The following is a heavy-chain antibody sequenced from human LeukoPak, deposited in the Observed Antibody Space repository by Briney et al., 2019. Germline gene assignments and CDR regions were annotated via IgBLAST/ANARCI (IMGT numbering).Heavy chain of an antibody. D-gene: IGHD2-15*01. CDR1: GLSFGDHS. Sequence: PGGSLRLSCAASGLSFGDHSMHWVRQVPGKGLEWLSLPSWDESTTYYADSVKGRFTISRDNAKNSVYLQMNSLRADDTAVYYCAVYCSGGSCFRNWGQGTLVTVSS. J-gene: IGHJ4*02. CDR2: PSWDESTT. CDR3: AVYCSGGSCFRN. V-gene: IGHV3-43*01.